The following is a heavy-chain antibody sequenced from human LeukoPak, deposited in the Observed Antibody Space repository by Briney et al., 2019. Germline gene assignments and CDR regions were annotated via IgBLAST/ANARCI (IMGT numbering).Heavy chain of an antibody. CDR2: IYTSGST. CDR1: GGSISSGSYY. J-gene: IGHJ6*02. CDR3: ARDPVGAKFYYYYGMDV. V-gene: IGHV4-61*02. D-gene: IGHD1-26*01. Sequence: SQTLSLTCTVSGGSISSGSYYWSWIRQSAGKGLEWIGRIYTSGSTNYNPSLKSRVTISVDTSKNQFSLKLSSVTAADTAVYYCARDPVGAKFYYYYGMDVWGQGTTVTVSS.